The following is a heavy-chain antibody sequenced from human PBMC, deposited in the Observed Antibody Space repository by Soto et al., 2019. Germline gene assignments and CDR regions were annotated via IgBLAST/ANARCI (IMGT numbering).Heavy chain of an antibody. Sequence: VGSLRLSCAASGCTFDDYGMTWVRQAPGKGLEWVSAVSRSGGTTYYADSVKGRFTTSRDNSKNTLYLQMNSLRAEDTAVYYCALGYSSGWYDYYYGMDVWGQGTTVTVSS. CDR1: GCTFDDYG. D-gene: IGHD6-19*01. V-gene: IGHV3-23*01. J-gene: IGHJ6*02. CDR3: ALGYSSGWYDYYYGMDV. CDR2: VSRSGGTT.